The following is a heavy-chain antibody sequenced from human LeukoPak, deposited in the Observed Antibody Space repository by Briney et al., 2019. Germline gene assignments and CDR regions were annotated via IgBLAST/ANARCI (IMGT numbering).Heavy chain of an antibody. CDR1: GGSISGYY. CDR3: ARVSWQPCSSSYYMDV. Sequence: SETLSLTCAVYGGSISGYYWSWSRQPPGKGREGSGEINYSGSSNYNPSPNNRVTISVATSKNQFSLKLSSVPAADTAVYYCARVSWQPCSSSYYMDVWGQGTPVTVSS. V-gene: IGHV4-34*01. J-gene: IGHJ6*03. CDR2: INYSGSS. D-gene: IGHD2-21*01.